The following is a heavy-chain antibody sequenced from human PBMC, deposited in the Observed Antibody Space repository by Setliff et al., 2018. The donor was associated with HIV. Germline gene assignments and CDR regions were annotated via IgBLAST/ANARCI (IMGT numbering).Heavy chain of an antibody. J-gene: IGHJ4*02. CDR3: ARIDGEAADTNY. D-gene: IGHD6-13*01. Sequence: SETLSLTCNVSSGSISSGYYWGWVRQPPGKGLEWIGSIYHTGSTYYNPSLKGRVTISVDTSKNQFSLKLTSLAAADTAVYYCARIDGEAADTNYWGQGTLVTVSS. CDR2: IYHTGST. CDR1: SGSISSGYY. V-gene: IGHV4-38-2*02.